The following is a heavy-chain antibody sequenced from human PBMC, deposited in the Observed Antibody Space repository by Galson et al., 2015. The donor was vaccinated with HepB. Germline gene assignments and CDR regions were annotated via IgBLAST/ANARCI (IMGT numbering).Heavy chain of an antibody. CDR2: ISGSGGST. CDR1: GFTFSSYA. Sequence: SLRLSCAASGFTFSSYAMSWVRQAPGKGLEWVSAISGSGGSTYYADSVKGRFTISRDNSMNTLYLQMNSLRTEDTAVYYCATEALVGGILRGFDYWGQGTLVTVSS. D-gene: IGHD3-16*02. V-gene: IGHV3-23*01. CDR3: ATEALVGGILRGFDY. J-gene: IGHJ4*02.